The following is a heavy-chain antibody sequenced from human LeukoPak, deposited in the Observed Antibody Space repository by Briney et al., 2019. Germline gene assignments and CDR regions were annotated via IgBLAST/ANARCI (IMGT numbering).Heavy chain of an antibody. CDR2: INTNTGNP. D-gene: IGHD5-18*01. V-gene: IGHV7-4-1*02. Sequence: ASVKVSCKASGYTFTSYAMNWVRLAPGQGLEWMGWINTNTGNPTYAQGFTGRFVFSLDTSVSTAHLQISSLKAEDTAVYYCAREGDPWIQLSGLDPWGQGTLVTVSS. CDR3: AREGDPWIQLSGLDP. J-gene: IGHJ5*02. CDR1: GYTFTSYA.